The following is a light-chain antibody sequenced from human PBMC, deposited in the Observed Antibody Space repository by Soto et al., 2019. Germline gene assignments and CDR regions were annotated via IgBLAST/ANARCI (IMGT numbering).Light chain of an antibody. Sequence: EIVLTQSPGTLSLSPGERATLSCRASQSVRSNYLAWYQRKPGQAPRLLIYGASTRSTGIPDRFSGTGSGTDFTLTISRLEPEDCAVYYCQHYGGSPYTFGQGTKLEIK. CDR3: QHYGGSPYT. V-gene: IGKV3-20*01. CDR2: GAS. J-gene: IGKJ2*01. CDR1: QSVRSNY.